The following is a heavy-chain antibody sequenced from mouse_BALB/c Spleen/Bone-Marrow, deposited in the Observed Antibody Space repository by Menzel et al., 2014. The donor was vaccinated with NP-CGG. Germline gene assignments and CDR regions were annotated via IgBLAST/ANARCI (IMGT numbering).Heavy chain of an antibody. CDR1: GFPFPVY. CDR2: FKNKVRGNTT. J-gene: IGHJ1*01. Sequence: EVQRVESGGGLVQPGGSWRFSWATFGFPFPVYKLTGFARPPERHLRGWVFFKNKVRGNTTEYSASVKGRFTISRDNSQSILYLQMNTLRAEDSATYYCARDINYGNYWYFDGWGAGTTVTVSS. CDR3: ARDINYGNYWYFDG. D-gene: IGHD2-1*01. V-gene: IGHV7-3*02.